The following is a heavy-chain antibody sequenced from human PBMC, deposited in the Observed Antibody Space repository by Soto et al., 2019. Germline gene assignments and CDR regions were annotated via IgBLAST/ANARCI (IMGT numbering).Heavy chain of an antibody. D-gene: IGHD2-15*01. CDR2: IYYSGST. V-gene: IGHV4-61*01. CDR1: GGFVNSGSYY. CDR3: AREKGYSNNYYHYAMDV. Sequence: ETLSLTGTVAGGFVNSGSYYWSWIRQPPGKGLEWIGYIYYSGSTNYNLSLKSRVTISADTSKNQFSLKMSSVKAADTAVYYCAREKGYSNNYYHYAMDVWGQGTTVTVSS. J-gene: IGHJ6*02.